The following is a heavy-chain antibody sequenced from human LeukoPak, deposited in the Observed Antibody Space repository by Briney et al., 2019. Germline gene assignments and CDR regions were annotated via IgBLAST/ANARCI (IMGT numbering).Heavy chain of an antibody. CDR2: ISGSGGST. J-gene: IGHJ4*02. CDR1: GFTFSNYA. V-gene: IGHV3-23*01. CDR3: AKDGSGAMPWD. Sequence: GGSLRLPCAASGFTFSNYAMSWVRQAPGKGLEWVSSISGSGGSTYYAHSVKGRFTISRDNSKNTLYLQIDSLRADDTAVYYCAKDGSGAMPWDWGQGTLDTVSS. D-gene: IGHD2-2*01.